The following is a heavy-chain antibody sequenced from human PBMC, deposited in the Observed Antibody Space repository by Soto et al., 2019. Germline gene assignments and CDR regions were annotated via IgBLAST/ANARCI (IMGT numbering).Heavy chain of an antibody. CDR1: GFTFSSYW. D-gene: IGHD6-13*01. Sequence: GGSLRLSCAASGFTFSSYWMHWVRQAPGKGLVWVAVISYDGSNKYYADSVKGRFTISRDNSKNTLYLQMNSLRAEDTAVYYCARDRGSSWPYYYYGMDVWGQGTTVTVSS. V-gene: IGHV3-30-3*01. CDR3: ARDRGSSWPYYYYGMDV. CDR2: ISYDGSNK. J-gene: IGHJ6*02.